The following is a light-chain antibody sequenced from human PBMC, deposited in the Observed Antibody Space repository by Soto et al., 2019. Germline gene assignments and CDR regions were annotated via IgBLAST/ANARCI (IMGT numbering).Light chain of an antibody. V-gene: IGKV1-5*01. CDR2: DAS. J-gene: IGKJ4*01. Sequence: GDRVTITGRASQSITTFLAWYQQKPGKAPQILIYDASKLEPGVPSRLSGGGSGTEFTLTISSLQHDDFETYYCQQYSTYQLSLGGGTKGDLK. CDR1: QSITTF. CDR3: QQYSTYQLS.